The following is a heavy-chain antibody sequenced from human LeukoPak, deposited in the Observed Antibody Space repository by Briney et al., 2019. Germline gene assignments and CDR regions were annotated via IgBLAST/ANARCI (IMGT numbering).Heavy chain of an antibody. Sequence: PSETLSLTCTVSGGSISSGDYYWSWIRQPPGKGLEWIGYIYYSGSTYYNPSLKSRVTISVDTSKNQFSLKLSSVTAADTAVYYCARVIEITTTLDAFDIWGQGTMVTVSS. J-gene: IGHJ3*02. CDR3: ARVIEITTTLDAFDI. V-gene: IGHV4-30-4*02. D-gene: IGHD3-22*01. CDR1: GGSISSGDYY. CDR2: IYYSGST.